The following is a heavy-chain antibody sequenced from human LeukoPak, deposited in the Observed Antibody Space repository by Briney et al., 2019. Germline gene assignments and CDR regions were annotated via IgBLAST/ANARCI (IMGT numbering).Heavy chain of an antibody. D-gene: IGHD3-3*01. Sequence: GGSLRLSCAASGFTFSSYAMSWVRQAPGKGLEWVSAISGSGGSTYYADSVKGRFTISRDNSKNTLYLQMNSLRAEDTAVYYCAKGGGYYDFWSGYYYYMDVWGKGTTVTVSS. CDR2: ISGSGGST. V-gene: IGHV3-23*01. CDR3: AKGGGYYDFWSGYYYYMDV. CDR1: GFTFSSYA. J-gene: IGHJ6*03.